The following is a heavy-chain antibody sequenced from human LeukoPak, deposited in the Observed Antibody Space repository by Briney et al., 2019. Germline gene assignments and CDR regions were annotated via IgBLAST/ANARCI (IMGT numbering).Heavy chain of an antibody. V-gene: IGHV4-34*01. Sequence: SETLSLTCAVYGGSFSGYYWSWIRLPPGKGLEWIGEINHSGSTNYNPSLKSRVTISVDTSKNQFSLKLSSVTAADTAVYYCARRRYSLDPWGQGTLVTVSS. CDR2: INHSGST. CDR3: ARRRYSLDP. J-gene: IGHJ5*02. D-gene: IGHD1-1*01. CDR1: GGSFSGYY.